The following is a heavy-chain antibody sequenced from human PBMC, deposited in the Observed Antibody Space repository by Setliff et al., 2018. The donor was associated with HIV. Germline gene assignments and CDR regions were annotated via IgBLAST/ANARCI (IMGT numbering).Heavy chain of an antibody. CDR2: IDHSGST. CDR1: GGSISSYY. Sequence: SETLSLTCTVSGGSISSYYWSWIRQPPGKGLEWIGEIDHSGSTNYNPSLKSRVTISLDTSKNQFSLRLTSVTAADTAVYYCARGVYSSGWYLLTRLDPWGQGVLVTVSS. J-gene: IGHJ5*02. CDR3: ARGVYSSGWYLLTRLDP. D-gene: IGHD6-19*01. V-gene: IGHV4-34*01.